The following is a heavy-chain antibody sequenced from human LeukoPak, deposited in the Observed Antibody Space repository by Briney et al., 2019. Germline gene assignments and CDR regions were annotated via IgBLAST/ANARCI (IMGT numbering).Heavy chain of an antibody. V-gene: IGHV3-53*01. CDR1: GFTVRSSY. J-gene: IGHJ3*01. D-gene: IGHD3-22*01. CDR2: IYSGGSP. CDR3: ARDGADNSGYYFGSL. Sequence: SGGSLRLSCAASGFTVRSSYMSWVRQAPGKGLEWVSVIYSGGSPDYADSAKGRFTISSDNSKNTLYLQMSSLRVEDTAVYYCARDGADNSGYYFGSLWGQGTMVTVSS.